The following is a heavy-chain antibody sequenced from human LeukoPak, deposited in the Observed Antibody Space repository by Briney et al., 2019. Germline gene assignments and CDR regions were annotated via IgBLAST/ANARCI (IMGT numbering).Heavy chain of an antibody. D-gene: IGHD6-13*01. J-gene: IGHJ4*02. CDR2: INPTSSYI. CDR1: GFTFSDYD. CDR3: ARLRGPHIAAAASDN. V-gene: IGHV3-21*01. Sequence: PARSLRLSCAVAGFTFSDYDMNWVSQVAGRLREWVSSINPTSSYIYYEDSVKGRYTISRDNAKNSLYLQMDSLRAEDTALYYCARLRGPHIAAAASDNWGQGTLVTVSS.